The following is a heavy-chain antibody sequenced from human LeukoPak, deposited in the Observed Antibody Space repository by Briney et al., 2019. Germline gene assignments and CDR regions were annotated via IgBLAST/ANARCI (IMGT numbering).Heavy chain of an antibody. D-gene: IGHD6-13*01. J-gene: IGHJ4*02. Sequence: GGSLRLSCAASGFTFSSYAMSWVRQAPGKGLEWVSAISGSGGSTYYADSVKGRFTISRDNAKNSLYLQMNSLRAEDTALYYCAKDMGPSSIAAAGFDYWGQGTLVTVSS. V-gene: IGHV3-23*01. CDR2: ISGSGGST. CDR3: AKDMGPSSIAAAGFDY. CDR1: GFTFSSYA.